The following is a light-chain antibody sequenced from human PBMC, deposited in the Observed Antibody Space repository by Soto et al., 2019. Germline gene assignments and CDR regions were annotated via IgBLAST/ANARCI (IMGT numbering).Light chain of an antibody. CDR1: SSDIGNYNA. Sequence: QSALTQPASVSGSPGQSITIPCTGTSSDIGNYNAVSWYQQHPGKAPKLIIYEVTNRPSGVSDRFSGSKSGNTASLTISGLQAEDEADYYCSSYTSSSTLVFGGGTKVTVL. J-gene: IGLJ3*02. CDR2: EVT. V-gene: IGLV2-14*01. CDR3: SSYTSSSTLV.